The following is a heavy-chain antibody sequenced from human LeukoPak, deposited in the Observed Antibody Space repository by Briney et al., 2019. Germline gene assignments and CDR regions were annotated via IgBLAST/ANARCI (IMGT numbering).Heavy chain of an antibody. Sequence: PSETLSLTCTVSGGSISSYYWSWIRQPPGKGLEWIGYIYYSGSTNYNPSLKSRVTISVDTSKNQFSLKLSSVTAADTAVYYCARRDDYGDYVGLYDYWGQGTLVTVSS. CDR1: GGSISSYY. V-gene: IGHV4-59*08. J-gene: IGHJ4*02. D-gene: IGHD4-17*01. CDR3: ARRDDYGDYVGLYDY. CDR2: IYYSGST.